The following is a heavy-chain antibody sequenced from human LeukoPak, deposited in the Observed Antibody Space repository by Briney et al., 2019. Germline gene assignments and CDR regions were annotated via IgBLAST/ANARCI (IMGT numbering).Heavy chain of an antibody. D-gene: IGHD2-2*01. Sequence: PGGSLRLSCAASGFTVSSNYMSWVRQAPGKGLQWVSDISSSGTTIYYADSVKGRFTISRDNAKNSLYLQMNSLRAEDTAVYYCARKYCSTTRCLFDNWGQGTLVTVSS. V-gene: IGHV3-11*04. CDR1: GFTVSSNY. J-gene: IGHJ4*02. CDR3: ARKYCSTTRCLFDN. CDR2: ISSSGTTI.